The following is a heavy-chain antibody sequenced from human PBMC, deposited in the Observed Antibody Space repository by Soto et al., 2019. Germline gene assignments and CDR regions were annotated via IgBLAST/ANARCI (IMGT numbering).Heavy chain of an antibody. CDR2: INPDNGNT. Sequence: QVQLVQSGAEVKKPGASVKVSCKASGYTFTRSGISWVRQAPGQGLEWLGWINPDNGNTNYAQHLQGRVSLTRDTSTSTAYMDLRSLRSDDTAVYYCARDQGITTFGVYSMYYYGMDVWGQGTTVTVSS. J-gene: IGHJ6*02. CDR1: GYTFTRSG. CDR3: ARDQGITTFGVYSMYYYGMDV. V-gene: IGHV1-18*01. D-gene: IGHD3-3*01.